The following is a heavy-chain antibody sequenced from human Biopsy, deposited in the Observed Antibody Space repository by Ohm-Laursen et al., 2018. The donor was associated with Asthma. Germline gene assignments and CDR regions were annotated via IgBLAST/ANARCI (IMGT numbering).Heavy chain of an antibody. CDR1: GSTFNSAG. J-gene: IGHJ6*02. V-gene: IGHV1-18*01. Sequence: ASVSASCQPSGSTFNSAGITWVRQAPGQGLVWMGLISVYNGNTKVAQKLQDRVTMITDTSTSTAYMELRSLRSDDTAVYFCARAVDYSHDYGIDVWGQGTTVTVS. CDR3: ARAVDYSHDYGIDV. CDR2: ISVYNGNT. D-gene: IGHD5-12*01.